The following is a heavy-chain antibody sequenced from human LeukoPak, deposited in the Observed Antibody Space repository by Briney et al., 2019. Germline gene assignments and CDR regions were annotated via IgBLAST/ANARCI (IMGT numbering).Heavy chain of an antibody. Sequence: GGSLRLSCAASGFTASSNYMSWVRQAPGKGLEWVSVIYSGGSTYYADSVKGRFTISRDNSKNTLYLQMNSLRAEDTAVYYCARGRPIKKLAPSFGYWGQGTLVTVSS. D-gene: IGHD6-6*01. CDR1: GFTASSNY. CDR2: IYSGGST. J-gene: IGHJ4*02. CDR3: ARGRPIKKLAPSFGY. V-gene: IGHV3-66*01.